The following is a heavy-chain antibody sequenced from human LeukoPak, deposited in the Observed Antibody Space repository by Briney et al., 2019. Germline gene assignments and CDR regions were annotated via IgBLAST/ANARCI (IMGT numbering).Heavy chain of an antibody. CDR3: AKDSSYLYSSSSYVDY. V-gene: IGHV3-30*02. CDR2: IRYDGSNK. J-gene: IGHJ4*02. D-gene: IGHD6-6*01. Sequence: PGGPLRLSCAASGFTFSSYGMHWVRQAPGKGLEWVAFIRYDGSNKYYADSVKGRFTISRDNSKNTLYLQMNSLRAEDTAVYYCAKDSSYLYSSSSYVDYWGQGTLVTVSS. CDR1: GFTFSSYG.